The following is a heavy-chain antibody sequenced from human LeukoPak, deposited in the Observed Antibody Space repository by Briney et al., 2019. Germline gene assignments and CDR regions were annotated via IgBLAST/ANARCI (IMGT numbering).Heavy chain of an antibody. V-gene: IGHV4-39*01. Sequence: SETLSLTCTVSGGSISGSSYYWGWIRQPPGKGLEWIGSIYYSGSTYYNPSLKSRVTISVDTSKNQFSLKLSSVTAADTAVYYCARGGVVVPAAIPNWFDPWGQGTLVTVSS. CDR3: ARGGVVVPAAIPNWFDP. J-gene: IGHJ5*02. D-gene: IGHD2-2*02. CDR1: GGSISGSSYY. CDR2: IYYSGST.